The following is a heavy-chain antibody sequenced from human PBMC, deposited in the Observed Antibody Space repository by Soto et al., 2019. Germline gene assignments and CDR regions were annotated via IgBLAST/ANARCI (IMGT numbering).Heavy chain of an antibody. CDR2: LYYSGTT. CDR1: GGSISSGYYY. V-gene: IGHV4-61*01. Sequence: PWENLELSCTVSGGSISSGYYYWSWLRQPPGKGLEWIGYLYYSGTTNYNPSLKSRAAISIDTSKNQFSLKLNSVTAADTAVYYFEREYRAHHLLFDPRAQGIQVPVSS. J-gene: IGHJ5*02. D-gene: IGHD2-2*01. CDR3: EREYRAHHLLFDP.